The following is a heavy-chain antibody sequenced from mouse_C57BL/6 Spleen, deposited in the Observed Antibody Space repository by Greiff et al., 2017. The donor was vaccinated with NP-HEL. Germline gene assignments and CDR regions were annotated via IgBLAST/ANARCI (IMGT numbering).Heavy chain of an antibody. J-gene: IGHJ2*01. V-gene: IGHV1-64*01. CDR1: GYTFTSYW. Sequence: QVQLQQPGAELVKPGASVKLSCKASGYTFTSYWMHWVKQRPGQGLEWIGMIHPNSGSTNYNEKFKSKATLTVDKSSSTAYMQLSSLTSEDSAVYYCASQTGWTTTVVFDYWGQGTTLTVSS. D-gene: IGHD1-1*02. CDR3: ASQTGWTTTVVFDY. CDR2: IHPNSGST.